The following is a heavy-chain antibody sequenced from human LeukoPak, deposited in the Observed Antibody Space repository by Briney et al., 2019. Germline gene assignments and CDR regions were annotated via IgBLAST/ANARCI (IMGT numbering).Heavy chain of an antibody. Sequence: GGSLRLSCAASGFTFSSYGMYWVRQAPGKGLEWVVIIWYDGSNIYYADSVKGRFTISRDNSKNTLFLQMNSLRAEDTALYYCARDFCSGGSCYLFDFWGQGTLVTVSS. D-gene: IGHD2-15*01. V-gene: IGHV3-33*01. J-gene: IGHJ4*02. CDR2: IWYDGSNI. CDR1: GFTFSSYG. CDR3: ARDFCSGGSCYLFDF.